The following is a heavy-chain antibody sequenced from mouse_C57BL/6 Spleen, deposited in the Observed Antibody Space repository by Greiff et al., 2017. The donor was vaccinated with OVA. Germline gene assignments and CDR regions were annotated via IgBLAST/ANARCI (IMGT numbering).Heavy chain of an antibody. CDR1: GFTFSDSW. J-gene: IGHJ4*01. CDR2: IRNKANNHAT. Sequence: EVKLVESGGGLVQPGGSMKLSCAASGFTFSDSWMDWVRQSPEKGLEWVAEIRNKANNHATYYAESVKGRFTISRDDSKSSVYLQMNSLRAEDTGIYYCTGGYYGYDEDAMDYWGQGTSVTVSS. D-gene: IGHD2-2*01. CDR3: TGGYYGYDEDAMDY. V-gene: IGHV6-6*01.